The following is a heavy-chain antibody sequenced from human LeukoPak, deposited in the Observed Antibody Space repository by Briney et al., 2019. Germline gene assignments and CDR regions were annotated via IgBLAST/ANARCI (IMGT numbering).Heavy chain of an antibody. CDR2: FHNSGTS. CDR3: TRGAGWLIDY. Sequence: SETLSLTCTVSDDSISDYYRGWIRQPPGKGLEWIGYFHNSGTSTYNPSLKSRVTISADTSKNQFSLRLNSLTTADTAVYYCTRGAGWLIDYWGQGILVTVSS. D-gene: IGHD3-16*01. CDR1: DDSISDYY. V-gene: IGHV4-59*01. J-gene: IGHJ4*02.